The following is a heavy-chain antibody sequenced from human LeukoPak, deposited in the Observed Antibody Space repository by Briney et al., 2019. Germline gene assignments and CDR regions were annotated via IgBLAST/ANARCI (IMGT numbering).Heavy chain of an antibody. J-gene: IGHJ6*02. D-gene: IGHD5-24*01. CDR1: GFTFSSYA. V-gene: IGHV3-30-3*01. CDR3: AREAVDGYNYRGMDV. CDR2: ISYDGSNK. Sequence: GGSLRLSCAASGFTFSSYAMHWVRQAPGKGLEWVAVISYDGSNKYYADSVKGRFTISRDNSKNTLYLQMNSLRAGDTAVYYCAREAVDGYNYRGMDVWGQGTTVTVSS.